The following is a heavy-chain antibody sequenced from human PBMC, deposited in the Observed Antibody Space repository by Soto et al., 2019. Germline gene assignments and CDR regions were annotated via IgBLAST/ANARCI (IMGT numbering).Heavy chain of an antibody. CDR2: IIPIFGTA. D-gene: IGHD3-9*01. CDR3: TTHYKYDIFTGQHDVFDI. Sequence: KVSCTASGGTFSSYAISWVRQAPGQGLEWMGGIIPIFGTANYAQKFQGRVTITADESTSTAYMELSSLRSEDTAVDKCTTHYKYDIFTGQHDVFDIWAQGALVNVSS. V-gene: IGHV1-69*01. J-gene: IGHJ3*02. CDR1: GGTFSSYA.